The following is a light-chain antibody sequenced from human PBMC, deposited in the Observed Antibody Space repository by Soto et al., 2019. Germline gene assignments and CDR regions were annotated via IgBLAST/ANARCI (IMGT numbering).Light chain of an antibody. V-gene: IGLV2-14*01. CDR1: SSDVGGYKY. Sequence: QSSLTQPASVYESPGLSITIYCAGTSSDVGGYKYVSWYQQHPGKAPKLMIYEVSTRPSGGSNRFSGSKSGNTASLTISGLQAEDEADYYCSSYTSSSSHDVFGTGTKVTVL. CDR2: EVS. J-gene: IGLJ1*01. CDR3: SSYTSSSSHDV.